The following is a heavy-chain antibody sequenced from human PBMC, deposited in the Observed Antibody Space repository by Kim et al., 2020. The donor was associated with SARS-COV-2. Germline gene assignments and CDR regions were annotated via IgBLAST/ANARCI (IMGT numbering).Heavy chain of an antibody. J-gene: IGHJ3*02. Sequence: GRFTISRDNAKNSLYLQMNSLRAEDTALYYCAKDRFLKRWLQDELHAFDIWGQGTMVTVSS. D-gene: IGHD5-12*01. CDR3: AKDRFLKRWLQDELHAFDI. V-gene: IGHV3-9*01.